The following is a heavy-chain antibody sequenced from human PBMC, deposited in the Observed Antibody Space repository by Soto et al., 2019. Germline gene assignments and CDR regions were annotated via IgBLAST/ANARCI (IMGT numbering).Heavy chain of an antibody. Sequence: SETLSLTCAVYGGSFSGYYWSWIRQPPGKGLEWIGEINHSGSTNYNPSLKSRVTISVDTSKNQFSLKRSSVTAADTAVYYCARSPPLTSIAAAGTGGGAIDYWGQGTLVTVSS. CDR2: INHSGST. CDR3: ARSPPLTSIAAAGTGGGAIDY. D-gene: IGHD6-13*01. V-gene: IGHV4-34*01. CDR1: GGSFSGYY. J-gene: IGHJ4*02.